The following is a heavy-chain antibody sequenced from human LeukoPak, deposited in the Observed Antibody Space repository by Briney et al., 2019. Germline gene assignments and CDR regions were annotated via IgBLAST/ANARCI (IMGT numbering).Heavy chain of an antibody. J-gene: IGHJ4*02. D-gene: IGHD5-12*01. CDR2: ISKDGSNE. Sequence: GGSLRLSCAASGFTFSTYVMHWVRQAPGKGLEWVAVISKDGSNEDYADSVKGRFSISRDNSKNTLFLQMNSLRVEDTAVYYYARESVARGLFDYWGQGTLVTVSS. V-gene: IGHV3-30*04. CDR3: ARESVARGLFDY. CDR1: GFTFSTYV.